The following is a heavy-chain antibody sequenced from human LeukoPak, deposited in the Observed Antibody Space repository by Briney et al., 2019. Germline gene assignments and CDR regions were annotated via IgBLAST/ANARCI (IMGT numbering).Heavy chain of an antibody. D-gene: IGHD6-19*01. V-gene: IGHV4-59*02. CDR3: AREGSSGPLDY. J-gene: IGHJ4*02. Sequence: SETLSLTCTVSGVSVSSYYWSCIRQPPGKGLEWIGYIYYSGSTNYNPSLKSRVTISVDTSKNQFSLKLSSVTAADTAVYYCAREGSSGPLDYWGQGTLVTVSS. CDR1: GVSVSSYY. CDR2: IYYSGST.